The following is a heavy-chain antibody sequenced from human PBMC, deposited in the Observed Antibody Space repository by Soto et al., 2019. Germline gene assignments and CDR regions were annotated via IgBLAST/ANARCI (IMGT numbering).Heavy chain of an antibody. CDR3: ARRLSGPKEEYNAYYFYGLDV. CDR2: IDPSNSYI. D-gene: IGHD1-1*01. V-gene: IGHV5-10-1*01. CDR1: GYSFTTHW. Sequence: GESLKISCQGSGYSFTTHWITWLRQTPVKGLEWIGMIDPSNSYINYSPSFQGHVTISVDRSISTAYLQLSGLEASYNAIYYCARRLSGPKEEYNAYYFYGLDVWGQGTKVTVSS. J-gene: IGHJ6*02.